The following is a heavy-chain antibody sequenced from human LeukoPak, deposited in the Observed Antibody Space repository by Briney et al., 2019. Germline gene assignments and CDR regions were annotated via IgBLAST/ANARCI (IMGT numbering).Heavy chain of an antibody. J-gene: IGHJ3*02. CDR1: GYSFASSW. CDR2: IYPGDSDN. D-gene: IGHD1-26*01. V-gene: IGHV5-51*01. Sequence: GESLKISCKDSGYSFASSWIGWVRQMPGKGLDWMGIIYPGDSDNSYSPSFPGQVTISAEKSIRTAYLKWSSLKASDPAMYYCARVRSGDYSEDAFDIWGQGTMVTVSS. CDR3: ARVRSGDYSEDAFDI.